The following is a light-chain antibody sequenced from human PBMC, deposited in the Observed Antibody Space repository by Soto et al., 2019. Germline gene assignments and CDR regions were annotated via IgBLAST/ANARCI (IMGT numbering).Light chain of an antibody. J-gene: IGLJ1*01. CDR1: SSDVGGYNY. V-gene: IGLV2-14*01. CDR2: DVS. CDR3: SSYTSSSTRRV. Sequence: QSVLTQPASVSGSPGQSITISCTGTSSDVGGYNYVSWYQQHPDKAPKLMIYDVSNRPSGVSNRFSGSKSGNTASLTISGLQAEDEADYYCSSYTSSSTRRVFGTGTKVTVL.